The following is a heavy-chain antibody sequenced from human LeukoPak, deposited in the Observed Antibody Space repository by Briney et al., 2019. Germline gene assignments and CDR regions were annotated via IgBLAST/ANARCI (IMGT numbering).Heavy chain of an antibody. V-gene: IGHV3-23*01. Sequence: GGSLRLSCAASGFTFSSYAMSWVRQAPGKGLEWVSAISGSGGSTYYADSVKGRFTISRDSSKNTLYLQMNSVRAEDTAVYYCARAALGAAAGNLRYWYFDLWGRGTLVTVSS. CDR1: GFTFSSYA. J-gene: IGHJ2*01. CDR3: ARAALGAAAGNLRYWYFDL. CDR2: ISGSGGST. D-gene: IGHD6-13*01.